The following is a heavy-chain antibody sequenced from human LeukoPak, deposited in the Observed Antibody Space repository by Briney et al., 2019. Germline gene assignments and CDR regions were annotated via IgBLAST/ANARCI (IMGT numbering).Heavy chain of an antibody. D-gene: IGHD3-3*01. J-gene: IGHJ5*02. Sequence: SETLSLTCTVSGGSISSSSYYWGWIRQPPGKGLEWIGSIYYSGSTYYNPSLKSRVTISVDTFKNQFSLKLSSVTAADTAVYYCARHWYKETYYDFWSGSSPYNWFDPWGQGTLVTVSS. CDR3: ARHWYKETYYDFWSGSSPYNWFDP. V-gene: IGHV4-39*01. CDR2: IYYSGST. CDR1: GGSISSSSYY.